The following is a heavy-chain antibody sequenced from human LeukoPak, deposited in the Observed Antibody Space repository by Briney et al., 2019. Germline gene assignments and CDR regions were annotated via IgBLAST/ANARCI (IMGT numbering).Heavy chain of an antibody. V-gene: IGHV3-74*03. J-gene: IGHJ4*02. CDR2: INSDGSYK. CDR3: AREDLVPTALDY. Sequence: GGSLRLSCAASGFTFDDYAMHWVRQAPGKGLLWVSRINSDGSYKTNADFAKGRLTISRDNAKNTLYLQMNSLRAEDTAVYYCAREDLVPTALDYWGQGTLVTASS. CDR1: GFTFDDYA. D-gene: IGHD5-12*01.